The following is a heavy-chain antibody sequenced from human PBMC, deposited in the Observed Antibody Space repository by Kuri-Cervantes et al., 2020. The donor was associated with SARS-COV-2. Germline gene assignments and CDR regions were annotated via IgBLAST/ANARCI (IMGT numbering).Heavy chain of an antibody. V-gene: IGHV3-13*01. CDR3: ASKAEPEPIYYYYGMDV. CDR1: GFTFSSYD. J-gene: IGHJ6*02. D-gene: IGHD1-14*01. CDR2: IGTAGDT. Sequence: GGSLRLSCAASGFTFSSYDMHWVRQAPGKGLEWVSAIGTAGDTYYPGSVKGRFTISRENAKNSLYLQMNSLRAEDTAVYYCASKAEPEPIYYYYGMDVWGQGTTVTVSS.